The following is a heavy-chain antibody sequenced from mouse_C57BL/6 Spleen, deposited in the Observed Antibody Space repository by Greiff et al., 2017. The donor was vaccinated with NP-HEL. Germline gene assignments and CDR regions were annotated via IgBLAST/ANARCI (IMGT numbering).Heavy chain of an antibody. Sequence: EVMLVESGGGLVKPGGSLKLSCAASGFTFSDYGMHWVRQAPEKGLEWVAYISSGSSTIYYADTVKGRFTISRDNAKNTLFLQMTSLRSEDTAMYYCARTTVVATSNWYFDVWGTGTTVTVSS. CDR1: GFTFSDYG. J-gene: IGHJ1*03. V-gene: IGHV5-17*01. CDR2: ISSGSSTI. D-gene: IGHD1-1*01. CDR3: ARTTVVATSNWYFDV.